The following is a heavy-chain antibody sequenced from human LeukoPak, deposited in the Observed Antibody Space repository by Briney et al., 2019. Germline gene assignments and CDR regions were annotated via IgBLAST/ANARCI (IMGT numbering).Heavy chain of an antibody. CDR2: ISSSGSTI. D-gene: IGHD6-19*01. CDR3: AREVYNSGWYWEFGD. V-gene: IGHV3-48*03. J-gene: IGHJ4*02. CDR1: GFTFSSYE. Sequence: PGGSLRLSCAASGFTFSSYEMNWVRQAPGKGLEWVSYISSSGSTIYYADSVKGRFTISRDNAKNSLYLQMNSLRAEDTAVYYCAREVYNSGWYWEFGDGGQGTLVTVSS.